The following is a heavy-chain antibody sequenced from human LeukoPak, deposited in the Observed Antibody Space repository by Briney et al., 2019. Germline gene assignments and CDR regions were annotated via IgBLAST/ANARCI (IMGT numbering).Heavy chain of an antibody. CDR2: IYTSGST. D-gene: IGHD3-3*01. Sequence: SETLSPTCTVSGGSISSYYWSWIRQPPGKGLEWIGYIYTSGSTNYNPSLKSRVTISVDTSKNQFSLKLSSVTAADTAVYYCARGRFGVVTEFDYWGQGTLVTVSS. V-gene: IGHV4-4*09. J-gene: IGHJ4*02. CDR3: ARGRFGVVTEFDY. CDR1: GGSISSYY.